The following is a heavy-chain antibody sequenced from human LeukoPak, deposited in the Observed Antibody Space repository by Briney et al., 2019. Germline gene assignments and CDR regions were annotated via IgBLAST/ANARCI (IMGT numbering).Heavy chain of an antibody. Sequence: GGSLRLSCAASGFTFSSYWMHWVRQAPGKGLVWVSRINTDGSSTSYADSVKGRFTISRDNAKNTLYLQMNSLRVEDTAVYYCGRGTTVVKSYFDYWGQGTLVTVSS. D-gene: IGHD4-23*01. J-gene: IGHJ4*02. CDR3: GRGTTVVKSYFDY. CDR2: INTDGSST. V-gene: IGHV3-74*01. CDR1: GFTFSSYW.